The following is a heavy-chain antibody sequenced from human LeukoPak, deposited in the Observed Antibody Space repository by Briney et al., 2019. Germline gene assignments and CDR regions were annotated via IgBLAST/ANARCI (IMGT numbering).Heavy chain of an antibody. J-gene: IGHJ6*02. Sequence: ASVKVSCKASGGTFSSYAISWVRQAPGQGLEWMGWISAYNGNTNYAQKLQGRVTMTTDTSTSTAYMELRSLRSDDTAVYYCARPITAAVAATRRGYYYGMDVWGQGTTVTVSS. CDR3: ARPITAAVAATRRGYYYGMDV. CDR1: GGTFSSYA. V-gene: IGHV1-18*01. CDR2: ISAYNGNT. D-gene: IGHD2-15*01.